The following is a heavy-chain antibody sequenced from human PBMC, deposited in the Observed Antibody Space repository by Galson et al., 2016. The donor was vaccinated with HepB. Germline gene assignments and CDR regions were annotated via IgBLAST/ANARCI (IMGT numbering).Heavy chain of an antibody. CDR2: ISSSGNII. CDR3: ARENCYCYGVTFPFDY. V-gene: IGHV3-48*01. CDR1: GFTFSSYT. D-gene: IGHD2-15*01. Sequence: SLRLSCAASGFTFSSYTMNWVRQAPGKGLEWVSDISSSGNIIYYADSVKGRFTISRDNAKNTLYLHMNSLRADDTAVYYCARENCYCYGVTFPFDYWGHGTLVTVSS. J-gene: IGHJ4*01.